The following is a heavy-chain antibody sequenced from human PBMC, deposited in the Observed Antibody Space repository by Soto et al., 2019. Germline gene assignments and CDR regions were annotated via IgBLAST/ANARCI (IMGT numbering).Heavy chain of an antibody. V-gene: IGHV1-2*04. CDR1: GYTFTGYY. D-gene: IGHD3-22*01. J-gene: IGHJ3*02. CDR2: INPNSGGT. CDR3: ARESPPYYYDSSGPDAFDI. Sequence: ASVKVSCKASGYTFTGYYMHWVRQAPGQGLDWMGWINPNSGGTNYAQKFQGWVTMTRDTSISTAYMELSRLRSDDTAVYYCARESPPYYYDSSGPDAFDIWGQGTMVTVSS.